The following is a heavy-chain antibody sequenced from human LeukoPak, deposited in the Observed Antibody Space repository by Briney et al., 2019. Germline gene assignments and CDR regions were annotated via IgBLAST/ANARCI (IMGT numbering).Heavy chain of an antibody. CDR3: ARENQTGEGIDY. J-gene: IGHJ4*02. CDR1: GGSISSYY. Sequence: NPSETLSLTCTVSGGSISSYYWSWIRQPPGKGLEWIGYIYYSGSTNYNPSLKSRVTISVDTSKNQFSLKLSSVTAADTAVYYCARENQTGEGIDYWGQGTLVTVSS. V-gene: IGHV4-59*01. D-gene: IGHD7-27*01. CDR2: IYYSGST.